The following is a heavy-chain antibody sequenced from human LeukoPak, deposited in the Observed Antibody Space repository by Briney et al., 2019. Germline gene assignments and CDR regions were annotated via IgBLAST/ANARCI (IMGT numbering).Heavy chain of an antibody. CDR1: GFTFSSYA. CDR2: ISGRGGST. CDR3: AKAPVTTCRGAYCYPFDY. J-gene: IGHJ4*02. Sequence: GGSLRLSCAASGFTFSSYAMSWVRQAPGKGLEWVSAISGRGGSTYYADCVKGRFTISRDNSKNTLYLQMNSLRAEDTAVYYCAKAPVTTCRGAYCYPFDYWGQGTLVTVSS. D-gene: IGHD2-21*01. V-gene: IGHV3-23*01.